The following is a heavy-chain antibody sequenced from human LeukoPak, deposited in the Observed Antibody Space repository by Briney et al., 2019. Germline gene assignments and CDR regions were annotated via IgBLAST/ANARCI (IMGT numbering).Heavy chain of an antibody. CDR2: IYTSGST. CDR1: GGSISSYY. J-gene: IGHJ6*02. CDR3: ARHSPLGATLSRYYYGMDV. Sequence: SETLSLTCTVSGGSISSYYWSWIRQPAGKGLEWIGRIYTSGSTNYNPSLKSRVTMSVDTSKNQFSLKLSSVTAADTAVYYCARHSPLGATLSRYYYGMDVWGQGTTVTVSS. V-gene: IGHV4-4*07. D-gene: IGHD1-26*01.